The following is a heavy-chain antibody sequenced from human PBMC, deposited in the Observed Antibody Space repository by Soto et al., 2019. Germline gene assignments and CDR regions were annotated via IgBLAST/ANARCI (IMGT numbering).Heavy chain of an antibody. Sequence: SETLSLTCTVSGGSVSNSSHYWTWIRQPPGKGLEWIGYVYYSGSTYYNPSLKSRVTISVDTSKNQFSLKLSSVTAADTAVYYCAREARVYDFGDWFDPWGQGTLVTVSS. CDR1: GGSVSNSSHY. D-gene: IGHD3-3*01. J-gene: IGHJ5*02. CDR2: VYYSGST. V-gene: IGHV4-61*01. CDR3: AREARVYDFGDWFDP.